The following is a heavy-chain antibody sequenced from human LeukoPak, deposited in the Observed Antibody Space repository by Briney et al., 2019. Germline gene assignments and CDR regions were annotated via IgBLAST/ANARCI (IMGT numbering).Heavy chain of an antibody. CDR1: GYTFTGYY. CDR2: INPNSGGT. D-gene: IGHD3-22*01. Sequence: GASVKVSCKASGYTFTGYYMHWARQAPGQGLEWMGWINPNSGGTNYAQKFQGRVTMTRDTSISTAYMELSRLRSDDTAVYYCARKGYYDSSGYLDYWGQGTLVTASS. J-gene: IGHJ4*02. V-gene: IGHV1-2*02. CDR3: ARKGYYDSSGYLDY.